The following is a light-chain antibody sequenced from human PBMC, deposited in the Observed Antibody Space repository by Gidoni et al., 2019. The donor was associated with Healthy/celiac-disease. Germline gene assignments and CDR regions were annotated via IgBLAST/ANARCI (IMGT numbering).Light chain of an antibody. Sequence: QSALTQPASVSGSPGQSITISCTGTSSDVGGYNYVSWYQHPPDKAPKLMIHDVSNRPSGFSNRFSGSQSGNTASLTISVLQAEDAADYYCSSSTSSSTLVVFGGGTKLTVL. J-gene: IGLJ2*01. CDR1: SSDVGGYNY. CDR3: SSSTSSSTLVV. CDR2: DVS. V-gene: IGLV2-14*03.